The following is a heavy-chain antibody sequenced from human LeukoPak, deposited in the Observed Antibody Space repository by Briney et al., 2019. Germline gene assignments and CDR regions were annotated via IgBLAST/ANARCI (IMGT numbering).Heavy chain of an antibody. CDR1: GFTFSSHE. J-gene: IGHJ4*02. D-gene: IGHD6-19*01. CDR3: ARCSGGDFDY. Sequence: PGGSLRLSCAASGFTFSSHEMNWVRQAPGKGLEWISFITGSGTTIYYAESVKGRFTIFRDNAKNSLYLQMNSLRAEDTAVYYCARCSGGDFDYWGQGTLVTVSS. V-gene: IGHV3-48*03. CDR2: ITGSGTTI.